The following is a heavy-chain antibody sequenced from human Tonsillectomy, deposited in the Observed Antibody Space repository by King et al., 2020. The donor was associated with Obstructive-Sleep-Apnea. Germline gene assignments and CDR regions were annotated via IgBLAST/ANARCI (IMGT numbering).Heavy chain of an antibody. D-gene: IGHD4-17*01. CDR2: VYHSGST. CDR3: ARRLDYGDHILDS. V-gene: IGHV4-38-2*02. J-gene: IGHJ4*02. Sequence: HVQLQESGPGLVKSSETLSLTCSVSGYSISSGYYWGWIRQPPGKGLEWIGSVYHSGSTYYNPSLKSRCTLSVHTSKTQFSLNLSSVTAADTAVYFCARRLDYGDHILDSWGQGTLVTVSS. CDR1: GYSISSGYY.